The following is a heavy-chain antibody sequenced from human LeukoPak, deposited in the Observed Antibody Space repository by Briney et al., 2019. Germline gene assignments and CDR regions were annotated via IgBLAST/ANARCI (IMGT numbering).Heavy chain of an antibody. J-gene: IGHJ4*02. CDR1: GFTFRNYW. CDR3: VRDGGVSGYDLLDY. V-gene: IGHV3-7*01. Sequence: GGSLRLSCAASGFTFRNYWMTWVRQAPGKGLEWVAHINQDGSEEHYMDSAKARFTISRDNAKNSLSLQMNSLRAEDTAVYYCVRDGGVSGYDLLDYWGQGTLVTVSS. CDR2: INQDGSEE. D-gene: IGHD5-12*01.